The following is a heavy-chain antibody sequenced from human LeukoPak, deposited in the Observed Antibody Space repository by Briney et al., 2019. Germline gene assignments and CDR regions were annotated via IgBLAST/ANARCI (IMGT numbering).Heavy chain of an antibody. Sequence: GGSLRLSCAASGFTFSSYAMSWVRQAPGKGLEWVSAISGSGGSTHYADSVKGRFTISRDNSKNTLYLQMNSLRAEDTAVYYCAKGSTVTTRAQRGWFDPWGQGTLVTVSS. D-gene: IGHD4-17*01. CDR3: AKGSTVTTRAQRGWFDP. CDR1: GFTFSSYA. V-gene: IGHV3-23*01. J-gene: IGHJ5*02. CDR2: ISGSGGST.